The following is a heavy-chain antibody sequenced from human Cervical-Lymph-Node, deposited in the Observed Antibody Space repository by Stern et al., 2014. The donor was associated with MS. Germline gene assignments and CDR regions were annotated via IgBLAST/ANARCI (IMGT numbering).Heavy chain of an antibody. Sequence: VQLVESGAEVKTPGASVKLSCKASGYTFISYYIHWVRQAPGQGLEWMGRINPSVGSTSYAQKFQGRVTMTRDTSTSTVYMELSSLRSEDTAVYYCAREVAGHRLGMMDVWGQGTSFTVSS. CDR3: AREVAGHRLGMMDV. CDR2: INPSVGST. CDR1: GYTFISYY. V-gene: IGHV1-46*01. D-gene: IGHD6-19*01. J-gene: IGHJ6*02.